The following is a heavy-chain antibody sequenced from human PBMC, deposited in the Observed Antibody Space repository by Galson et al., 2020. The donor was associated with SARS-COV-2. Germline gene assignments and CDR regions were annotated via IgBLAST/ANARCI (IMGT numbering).Heavy chain of an antibody. CDR1: GFTFSSYN. CDR3: AREGGNSAWYTGGYFDY. J-gene: IGHJ4*02. Sequence: GESLKISCAASGFTFSSYNMHWVRQAPGKGLEWVAVIWYDGSNKYYADSVKGRFTISRDNSQNTLYLQLNSLRAEDSSVYFCAREGGNSAWYTGGYFDYWGQGALVTVSS. D-gene: IGHD6-19*01. CDR2: IWYDGSNK. V-gene: IGHV3-33*01.